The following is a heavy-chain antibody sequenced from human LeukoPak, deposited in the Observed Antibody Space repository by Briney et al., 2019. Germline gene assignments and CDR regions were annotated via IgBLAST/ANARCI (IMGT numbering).Heavy chain of an antibody. CDR1: GGTFSSYA. Sequence: ASVKVSCKASGGTFSSYAISWVRQAPGQGLEWMGGIIPIFGTANYAQKFQGRVTITADESTSTAYMELSSLRSEDTAVYYCAVRQSPRDKGRWLQLSLGYYYYYMDVWGKGTTVTISS. V-gene: IGHV1-69*13. CDR2: IIPIFGTA. D-gene: IGHD5-24*01. J-gene: IGHJ6*03. CDR3: AVRQSPRDKGRWLQLSLGYYYYYMDV.